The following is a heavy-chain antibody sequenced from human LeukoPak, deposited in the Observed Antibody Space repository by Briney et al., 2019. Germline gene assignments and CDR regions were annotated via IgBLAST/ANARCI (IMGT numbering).Heavy chain of an antibody. Sequence: GSLRLSCAASGFTFSDHYMDWVRQAPGKGLAWIGSISYSGRTFYNPSFKSRVTISVDTSNNQFSLRLTSVTAADTAIYYCARLGYSNASKAYFDYWGQGTLVSVSS. D-gene: IGHD1-26*01. CDR2: ISYSGRT. CDR1: GFTFSDHY. V-gene: IGHV4-39*01. CDR3: ARLGYSNASKAYFDY. J-gene: IGHJ4*02.